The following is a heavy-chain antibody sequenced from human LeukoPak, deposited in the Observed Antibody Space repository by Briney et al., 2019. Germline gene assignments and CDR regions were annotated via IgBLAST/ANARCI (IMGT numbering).Heavy chain of an antibody. J-gene: IGHJ4*02. D-gene: IGHD5-24*01. Sequence: GGSLRLSCTVSGFTLSSYEMSWIRQAPGKGLEWVANIKQDGSEKDYVDSVKGRFTISRDNAKNSLYLQMNSLRAEDTAVYYCARALGWLPENYWGQGTLVTVSS. CDR1: GFTLSSYE. CDR3: ARALGWLPENY. CDR2: IKQDGSEK. V-gene: IGHV3-7*01.